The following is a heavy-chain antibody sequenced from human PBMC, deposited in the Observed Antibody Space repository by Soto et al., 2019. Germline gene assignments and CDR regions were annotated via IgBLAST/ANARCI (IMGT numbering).Heavy chain of an antibody. CDR2: IIPIFGTA. V-gene: IGHV1-69*13. D-gene: IGHD5-12*01. Sequence: SVKVSCKASGGTFSSYAISWVRQAPGQGLEWMGGIIPIFGTANYAQKFQGRVTITADESMSTAYMELSSLRSEDTAVYYCASSVAKYYYYGMDVWGQGTTVTVSS. CDR1: GGTFSSYA. J-gene: IGHJ6*02. CDR3: ASSVAKYYYYGMDV.